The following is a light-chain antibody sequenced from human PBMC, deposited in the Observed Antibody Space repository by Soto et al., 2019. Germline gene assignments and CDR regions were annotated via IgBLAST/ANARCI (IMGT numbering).Light chain of an antibody. CDR3: QPYDSLSGSYV. J-gene: IGLJ1*01. CDR1: SSNIGAGYD. CDR2: GNS. V-gene: IGLV1-40*01. Sequence: QSVLTQPPSVSGAPGQRVTISCTGSSSNIGAGYDVHWYQQLPETAPKLLIYGNSNRPSGVPDRFSGSKSGTSASLAITGLQAEDEADYSCQPYDSLSGSYVFGTVTKAPS.